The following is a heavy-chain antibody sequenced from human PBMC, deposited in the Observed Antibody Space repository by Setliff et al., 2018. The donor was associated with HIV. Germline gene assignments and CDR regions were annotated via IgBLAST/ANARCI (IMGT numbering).Heavy chain of an antibody. J-gene: IGHJ3*02. CDR1: GYSFSNYA. D-gene: IGHD3-10*01. CDR3: ATPGVGAGAFDI. V-gene: IGHV1-18*01. CDR2: VSVYNGNT. Sequence: ASVKVSCKASGYSFSNYAMNWVRQAPGQGLEWMGWVSVYNGNTKYAENFQDRLTLTTDASTGTGFRELRGLRSDDTAVYYCATPGVGAGAFDIWGRGTMVTVSS.